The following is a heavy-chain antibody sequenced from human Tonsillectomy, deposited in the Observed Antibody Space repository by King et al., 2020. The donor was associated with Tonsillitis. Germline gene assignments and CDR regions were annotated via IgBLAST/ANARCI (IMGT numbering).Heavy chain of an antibody. CDR3: ARGGDLSTGGSLFDP. J-gene: IGHJ5*02. CDR1: GASIISDSYY. D-gene: IGHD3-9*01. V-gene: IGHV4-61*02. CDR2: IYSSGST. Sequence: VQLQESGPGLVKPSQTLSLTCTVSGASIISDSYYWSWIRQPAGKGLEWIGRIYSSGSTNYNPSLESRVTMSTDTSRNQFSLKLRSVTAADTAVYYFARGGDLSTGGSLFDPWGQGTLVTVSS.